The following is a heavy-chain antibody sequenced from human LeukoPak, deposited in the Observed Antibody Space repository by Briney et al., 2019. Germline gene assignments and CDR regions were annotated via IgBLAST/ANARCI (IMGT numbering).Heavy chain of an antibody. Sequence: HSDTLSLTCTISGGSISSSSYYWGRIRQPPGKGLESIGRIYYSGSTYYNPSLKSRVTISVDTSKNQFCLKLSSVTAADTAVYYCARHNEFLNVREGFDYWGQGTLVTVSS. CDR2: IYYSGST. D-gene: IGHD1-1*01. CDR3: ARHNEFLNVREGFDY. CDR1: GGSISSSSYY. V-gene: IGHV4-39*01. J-gene: IGHJ4*02.